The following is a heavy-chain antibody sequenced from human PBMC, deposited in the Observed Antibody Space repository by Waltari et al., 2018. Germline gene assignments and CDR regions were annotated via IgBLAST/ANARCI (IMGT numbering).Heavy chain of an antibody. J-gene: IGHJ4*02. CDR3: AGIAVAGISGDY. Sequence: EVQLVESGGGLVQPGGSMRLSLAAYGFTFSSYSMNGFRQAPGKGLEWVSYISSSSSTIYYADSVKGRFTISRDNAKNSLYLQMNSLRAEDTAVYYCAGIAVAGISGDYWGQGTLVTVSS. CDR1: GFTFSSYS. CDR2: ISSSSSTI. D-gene: IGHD6-19*01. V-gene: IGHV3-48*01.